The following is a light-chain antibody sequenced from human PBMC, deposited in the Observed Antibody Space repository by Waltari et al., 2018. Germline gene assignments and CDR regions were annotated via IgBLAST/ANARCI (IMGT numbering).Light chain of an antibody. CDR3: QQYGISYA. CDR2: GAS. V-gene: IGKV3-20*01. Sequence: ENVLTQSPGTLSLSPGERPTLPCRASQSVFSNYLAWYQQKPGQAPRVLIYGASSRAPGIPDRFSGSGSGTDFTLTISRLEPEDFAVYYCQQYGISYAFGQGTRLEIK. CDR1: QSVFSNY. J-gene: IGKJ2*01.